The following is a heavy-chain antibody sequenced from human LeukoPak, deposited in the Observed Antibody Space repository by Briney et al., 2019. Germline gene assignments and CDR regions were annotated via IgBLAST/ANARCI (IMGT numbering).Heavy chain of an antibody. Sequence: LSGGSLRLSCAASGFTFSSYGMPWVRQAPGKGLEWVAVISYDGSNKYYADSVKGRFTISRDNSKNTLYLQMNSLRAEDTAVYYCAKRASVVKMDSYYYYGMDVWGQGTTVTVSS. CDR2: ISYDGSNK. V-gene: IGHV3-30*18. D-gene: IGHD4-23*01. CDR1: GFTFSSYG. CDR3: AKRASVVKMDSYYYYGMDV. J-gene: IGHJ6*02.